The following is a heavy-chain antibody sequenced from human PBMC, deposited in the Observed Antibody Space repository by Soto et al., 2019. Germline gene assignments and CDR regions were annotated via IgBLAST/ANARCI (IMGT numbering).Heavy chain of an antibody. J-gene: IGHJ4*02. D-gene: IGHD1-26*01. CDR3: ARDRGWELGPGDY. CDR2: ISYDGGNK. Sequence: QVQLVESGGGVVQPGRSLRLSCAASGFTFSNYAVHWVRQAPGKGLEWVAVISYDGGNKYYADSVKGRFTISRDNSNDTLYLQMNSLGAEDTAVYYCARDRGWELGPGDYWGQGTLVTVSS. V-gene: IGHV3-30-3*01. CDR1: GFTFSNYA.